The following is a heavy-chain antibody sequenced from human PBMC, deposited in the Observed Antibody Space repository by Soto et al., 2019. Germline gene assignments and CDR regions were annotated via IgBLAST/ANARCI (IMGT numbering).Heavy chain of an antibody. Sequence: ASVKVSCKASGYTFTGYYMHWVRQAPGQGLEWMGWINPNSGGTNYAQKFQGWVTMTRDTSISTAYMELSRLRSDDTAVYYCARDSRWLCRGSRLSSYYYGMDVWGQGTTVTVSS. V-gene: IGHV1-2*04. J-gene: IGHJ6*02. CDR2: INPNSGGT. CDR1: GYTFTGYY. D-gene: IGHD2-2*01. CDR3: ARDSRWLCRGSRLSSYYYGMDV.